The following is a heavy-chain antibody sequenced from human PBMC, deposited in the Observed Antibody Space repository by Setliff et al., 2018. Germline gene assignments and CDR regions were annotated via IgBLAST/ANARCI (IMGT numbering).Heavy chain of an antibody. CDR1: GASITSGGFY. CDR3: ATRTYYDSNGYYYAIAGPFDI. D-gene: IGHD3-22*01. Sequence: LSLTCSVSGASITSGGFYWTWIRQPAGKGLEWIGHISPSGSTTYNPSVKSRVTISLDTSKNQFSLKLSSVTAADTAVYYCATRTYYDSNGYYYAIAGPFDIWGQGTMVTVSS. V-gene: IGHV4-61*09. J-gene: IGHJ3*02. CDR2: ISPSGST.